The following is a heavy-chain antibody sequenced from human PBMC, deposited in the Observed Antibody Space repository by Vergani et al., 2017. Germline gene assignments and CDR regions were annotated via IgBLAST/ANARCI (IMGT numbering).Heavy chain of an antibody. D-gene: IGHD6-13*01. Sequence: QAQLQESGPRLVKPSQTLSLTCSFSGGPLDIHSQTWGWIRQPAGEGLEWIGLIDVKGNSNFSPSLESRVTMSADASRGRFSLNLRSVTTSDTAVYYCAKPAAAGPRGYYYYYMDVWGKGTTVTVSS. CDR3: AKPAAAGPRGYYYYYMDV. J-gene: IGHJ6*03. V-gene: IGHV4-61*02. CDR1: GGPLDIHSQT. CDR2: IDVKGNS.